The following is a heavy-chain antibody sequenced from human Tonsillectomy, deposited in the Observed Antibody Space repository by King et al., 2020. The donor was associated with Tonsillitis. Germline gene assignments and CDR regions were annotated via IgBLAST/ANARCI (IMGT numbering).Heavy chain of an antibody. V-gene: IGHV3-73*02. J-gene: IGHJ4*02. Sequence: VQLVESGGGLVQPGGSLKLSCAASGFTFSGSAMHWVRQASGKGLEWVGRIRSKANSYATAYAASVKGRFTISRDVSKNTAYLQMNSLKTEDTAVYYCTTPGSVYSSSYDYWGQGTLVTVSS. CDR3: TTPGSVYSSSYDY. CDR2: IRSKANSYAT. CDR1: GFTFSGSA. D-gene: IGHD6-6*01.